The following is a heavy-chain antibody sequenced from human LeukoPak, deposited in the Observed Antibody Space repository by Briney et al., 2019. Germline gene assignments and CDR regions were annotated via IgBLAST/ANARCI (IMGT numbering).Heavy chain of an antibody. V-gene: IGHV4-59*08. J-gene: IGHJ5*02. D-gene: IGHD6-19*01. CDR3: ARQEYSSGWYAGDNWFDP. CDR2: IHYSGST. CDR1: GGSISSYY. Sequence: PSETLSLTCSVSGGSISSYYWSWIRQPPGKGLEWIAYIHYSGSTNYNPSLKSRLTISVDTSKNQFSLKLTSVTAADTAVYYCARQEYSSGWYAGDNWFDPWGQGTLVTVSS.